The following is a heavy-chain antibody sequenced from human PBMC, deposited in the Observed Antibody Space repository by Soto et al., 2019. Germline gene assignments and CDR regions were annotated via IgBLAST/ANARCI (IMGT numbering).Heavy chain of an antibody. CDR2: ITWNSVAL. D-gene: IGHD3-9*01. CDR3: AKERVRDFDG. CDR1: GFTFDDHA. Sequence: VQLVESGGGLVRPGGSLRLSCAASGFTFDDHAMHWVRQAPGKVLEWVSAITWNSVALDYADSVKGRFTISRDNAKNSLYLQMNSLRPEDTAMYYCAKERVRDFDGWGQGTLVTVSS. V-gene: IGHV3-9*01. J-gene: IGHJ4*02.